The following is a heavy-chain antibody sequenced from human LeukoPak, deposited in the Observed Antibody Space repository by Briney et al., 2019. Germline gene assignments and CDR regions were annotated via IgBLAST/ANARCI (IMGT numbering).Heavy chain of an antibody. Sequence: PGGSLRLSCEASGFTFGSHAMYWVRQAPGKGLEWVAGIFGSGGSPHYADPVEGRFTISRDHSRKPVYLQIKRLRAEDTAVYYCGKTTVGYSSGQKPAWPVDYWGQGTLVTVSS. V-gene: IGHV3-23*01. J-gene: IGHJ4*02. CDR3: GKTTVGYSSGQKPAWPVDY. CDR1: GFTFGSHA. D-gene: IGHD6-19*01. CDR2: IFGSGGSP.